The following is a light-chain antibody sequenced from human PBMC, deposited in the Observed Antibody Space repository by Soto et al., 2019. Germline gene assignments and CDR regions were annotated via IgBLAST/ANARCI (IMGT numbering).Light chain of an antibody. CDR1: QSVSSSY. J-gene: IGKJ3*01. CDR3: QQYGSSPPA. CDR2: GAS. Sequence: EIVLTQSPGTLSLSPGERATLSCRASQSVSSSYLAWYQQKPGQAPRLLIYGASSRATGIPDRFSGSGSGTQLTLTISRLEPEDFAVYYCQQYGSSPPAFGPGTKVDIK. V-gene: IGKV3-20*01.